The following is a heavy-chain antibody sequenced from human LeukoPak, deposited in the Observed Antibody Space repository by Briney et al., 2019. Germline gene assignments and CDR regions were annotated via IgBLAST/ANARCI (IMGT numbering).Heavy chain of an antibody. D-gene: IGHD2-2*01. J-gene: IGHJ4*02. CDR1: GYTFTSYG. CDR2: ISAYNGNT. Sequence: GASVKVSYKASGYTFTSYGISWVRQAPGQGLEWMGWISAYNGNTNYAQKLQGRVTMTTDTSTSTAYMELRSLRSDDTAVYYCARQYCSSTSCYVVPDYWGQGTLVTVSS. V-gene: IGHV1-18*01. CDR3: ARQYCSSTSCYVVPDY.